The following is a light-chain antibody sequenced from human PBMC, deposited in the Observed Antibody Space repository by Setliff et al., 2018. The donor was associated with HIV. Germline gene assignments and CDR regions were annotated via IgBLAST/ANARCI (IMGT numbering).Light chain of an antibody. CDR1: QSVLYSADNKNY. V-gene: IGKV4-1*01. Sequence: DIVMTQSPDSLAVSLGERATINCRSSQSVLYSADNKNYIAWYQQKPGQPPKLLIYWASTRAFGVLDRFSGSGSGTDFTLTISSPRAEDVAVYYCQQFYTTPLTFGGGTKWISN. CDR3: QQFYTTPLT. J-gene: IGKJ4*01. CDR2: WAS.